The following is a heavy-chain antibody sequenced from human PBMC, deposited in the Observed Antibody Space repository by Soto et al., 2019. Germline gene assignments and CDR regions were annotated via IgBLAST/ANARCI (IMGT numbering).Heavy chain of an antibody. CDR2: IYYSGST. CDR1: GGSISSGGYY. D-gene: IGHD5-18*01. CDR3: ASGVTLYYYYMDV. J-gene: IGHJ6*03. V-gene: IGHV4-31*03. Sequence: SETLSLTCTVSGGSISSGGYYWSWIRPHPGKGLEWIGYIYYSGSTYYNPSLKSRVTISVDTSKNQFSLKLSSVTAADTAVYYCASGVTLYYYYMDVWGKGTTVTVSS.